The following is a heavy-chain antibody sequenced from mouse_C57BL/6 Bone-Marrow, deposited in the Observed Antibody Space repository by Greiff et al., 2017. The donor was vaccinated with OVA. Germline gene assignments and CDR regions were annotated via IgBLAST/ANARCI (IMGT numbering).Heavy chain of an antibody. V-gene: IGHV1-50*01. CDR2: IDPSDSYT. CDR3: ARGDWDDYFDY. D-gene: IGHD4-1*01. Sequence: QVQLQQPGAELVKPGASVKLSCKASGYTFTSYWMQWVKQRPGQGLEWIGEIDPSDSYTNYNQKFKGKATLTVDTSSSTVYMQLSSLTSEDSAVYYCARGDWDDYFDYWGQGTTLTVSS. CDR1: GYTFTSYW. J-gene: IGHJ2*01.